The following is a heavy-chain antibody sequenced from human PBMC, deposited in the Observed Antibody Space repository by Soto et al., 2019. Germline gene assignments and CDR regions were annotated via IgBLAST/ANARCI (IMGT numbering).Heavy chain of an antibody. J-gene: IGHJ4*02. CDR1: GGSISSYY. D-gene: IGHD3-10*01. Sequence: PSATLSLTCTVSGGSISSYYWSWIRQPPGKGLEWIGYIYYSGSTNYNPSLKSRVTISVDTSKNQFSLKLSSVTAADTAVYYCASQYRGLYGSGSYYEKGFDYWGQGTLVTVSS. CDR3: ASQYRGLYGSGSYYEKGFDY. V-gene: IGHV4-59*08. CDR2: IYYSGST.